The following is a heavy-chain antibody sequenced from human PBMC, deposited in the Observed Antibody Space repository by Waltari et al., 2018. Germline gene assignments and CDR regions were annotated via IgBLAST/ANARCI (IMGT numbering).Heavy chain of an antibody. J-gene: IGHJ4*02. CDR2: INNDGTST. V-gene: IGHV3-74*01. D-gene: IGHD3-9*01. Sequence: EVQLVESGGGLVQPGGSLRLSCVASGLTFSSYWMHWVRHAPGKGLVWVSRINNDGTSTSCADSVKGRFTISRDNAKNTLYLQMNSLRAEDTAVYYCTRAGYYRFDYWGQGTLATVSS. CDR3: TRAGYYRFDY. CDR1: GLTFSSYW.